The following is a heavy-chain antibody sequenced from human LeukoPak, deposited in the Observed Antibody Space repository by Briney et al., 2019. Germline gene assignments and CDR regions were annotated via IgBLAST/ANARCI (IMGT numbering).Heavy chain of an antibody. D-gene: IGHD5-18*01. CDR1: GFIFSSYS. J-gene: IGHJ4*02. CDR3: ARGGGYSFGNRAFDY. Sequence: GGSLRLSCAASGFIFSSYSINWVRQAPGKGLEWVSSISGSSTYIYYADSVKGRFTISRDNAKNSLYLQMNSLRAEDTAVYYCARGGGYSFGNRAFDYWGQGTLVTVSS. V-gene: IGHV3-21*01. CDR2: ISGSSTYI.